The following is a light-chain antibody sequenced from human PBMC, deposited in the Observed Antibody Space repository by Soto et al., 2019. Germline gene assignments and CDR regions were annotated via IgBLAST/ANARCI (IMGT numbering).Light chain of an antibody. CDR1: QTVGTTY. J-gene: IGKJ5*01. Sequence: EVVLAQSPGTLSLSPGERATLSCRASQTVGTTYLAWYQQKPGQAPRLLIYDTSYRATGIPARFSGSGSGTDFTLTISSLEPEDFAVYYCQQRSNWITFGQGTRLEIK. CDR2: DTS. V-gene: IGKV3-11*01. CDR3: QQRSNWIT.